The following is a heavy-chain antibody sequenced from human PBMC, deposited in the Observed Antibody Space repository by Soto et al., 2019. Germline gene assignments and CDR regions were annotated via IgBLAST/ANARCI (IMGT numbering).Heavy chain of an antibody. CDR3: ARGPIVVVPAAPYYYYYGLDV. Sequence: ASVKVSCKASGYTFTSYYMHWVRQAPGQGLEWMGIINPSGGSTSYAQKFQGRVTMTTDTSTSTAYMELRSLRSDDTAVYYCARGPIVVVPAAPYYYYYGLDVWGQGTTVTVSS. CDR2: INPSGGST. D-gene: IGHD2-2*01. V-gene: IGHV1-46*01. CDR1: GYTFTSYY. J-gene: IGHJ6*02.